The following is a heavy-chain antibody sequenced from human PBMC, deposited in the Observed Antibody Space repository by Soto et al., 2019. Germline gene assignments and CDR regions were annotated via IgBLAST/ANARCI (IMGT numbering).Heavy chain of an antibody. J-gene: IGHJ4*02. CDR1: GFTLNKYW. Sequence: EVQLVESGGGLVQPGGSLRLSCATSGFTLNKYWIQWVRQAPGEGLVWVSRINGDGTHRDYAESVRGRFSISRDFAQSTVFLQMNSLKDEDTAVYYCARLGFVGEGDFWGQGIQVSVSS. D-gene: IGHD3-16*01. CDR3: ARLGFVGEGDF. V-gene: IGHV3-74*01. CDR2: INGDGTHR.